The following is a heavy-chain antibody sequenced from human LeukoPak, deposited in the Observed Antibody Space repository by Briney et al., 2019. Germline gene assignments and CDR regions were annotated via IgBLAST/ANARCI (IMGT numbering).Heavy chain of an antibody. J-gene: IGHJ4*02. Sequence: SVTVSCKASGGTFSSYAISWVRQAPGQGLEWMGRIIPILGIANYAQKFQGRVTITADKSTSTAYMELSSLRSEDTAVYYCARDGAILRYFDWTPPDYWGQGTLVTVSS. CDR1: GGTFSSYA. V-gene: IGHV1-69*04. CDR3: ARDGAILRYFDWTPPDY. CDR2: IIPILGIA. D-gene: IGHD3-9*01.